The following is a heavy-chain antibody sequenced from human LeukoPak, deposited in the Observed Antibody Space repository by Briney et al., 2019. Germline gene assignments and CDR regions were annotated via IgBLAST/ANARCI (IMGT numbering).Heavy chain of an antibody. CDR1: GYSFTSYW. Sequence: GESLQISCKGSGYSFTSYWIGWVRQMPGKGLEWMGIIYPGDSDTRYSPSFQGQVTISADKSISTAYLQWSSLKASDTAMYYCARHRATDYYYYYMDVWGKGTTVTVSS. J-gene: IGHJ6*03. V-gene: IGHV5-51*01. D-gene: IGHD5-12*01. CDR3: ARHRATDYYYYYMDV. CDR2: IYPGDSDT.